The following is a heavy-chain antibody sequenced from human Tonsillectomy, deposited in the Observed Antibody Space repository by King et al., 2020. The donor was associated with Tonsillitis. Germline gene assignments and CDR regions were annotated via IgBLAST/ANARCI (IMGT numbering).Heavy chain of an antibody. CDR2: IYYSGST. D-gene: IGHD6-19*01. V-gene: IGHV4-59*08. CDR1: GGSISSYY. CDR3: ARLGKAVAGTSSFDY. J-gene: IGHJ4*02. Sequence: QLQESGPGLVKPSETLSLTCTVSGGSISSYYWSWIRQPPGKGLEWIGYIYYSGSTNYNPSLKSRVTISVDTSKNQFSLKLSSVTAADTAVYYCARLGKAVAGTSSFDYWGQGTLVTVSS.